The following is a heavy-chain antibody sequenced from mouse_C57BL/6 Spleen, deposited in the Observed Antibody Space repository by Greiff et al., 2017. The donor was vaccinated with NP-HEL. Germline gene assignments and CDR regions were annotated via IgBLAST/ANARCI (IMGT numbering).Heavy chain of an antibody. J-gene: IGHJ4*01. D-gene: IGHD4-1*01. CDR1: GYTFTSYW. CDR3: TSLTGTFHAMDY. Sequence: EVQLQQSGTVLARPGASVKMSCKTSGYTFTSYWMHWVKQRPGQGLEWIGAIYPGNSDTSYNQKFKGKAKLTAVTSASTAYMELSSLTNEDSAVYYCTSLTGTFHAMDYWGQGTSVTVSS. V-gene: IGHV1-5*01. CDR2: IYPGNSDT.